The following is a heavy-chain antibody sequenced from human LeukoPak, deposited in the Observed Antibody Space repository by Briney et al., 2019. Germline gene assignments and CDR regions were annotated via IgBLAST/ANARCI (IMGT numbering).Heavy chain of an antibody. V-gene: IGHV3-11*01. CDR1: GFTFSDYN. CDR2: ISRSGSTK. CDR3: ARVLRYCSGGNCYSGGLGYMDV. D-gene: IGHD2-15*01. J-gene: IGHJ6*03. Sequence: GGSLRLSCAASGFTFSDYNMRWTRQAPGKGLEWVSSISRSGSTKYYADSVKGRFTISRDNAKNSLFLQMNSLRAEDTAVYYCARVLRYCSGGNCYSGGLGYMDVWGKGTTVTISS.